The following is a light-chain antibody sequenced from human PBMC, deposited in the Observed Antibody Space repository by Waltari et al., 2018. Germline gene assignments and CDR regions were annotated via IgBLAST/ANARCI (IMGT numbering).Light chain of an antibody. CDR3: LSVADNILV. Sequence: SYELTQPSSVSVSPGQTASIICSGDELATKYVRWFQQKPGQAPVLIIYKDTERPSGIPARFSGSTSGTTVTLTITGAQVEDEADYYCLSVADNILVFGGGTKLTVL. CDR1: ELATKY. CDR2: KDT. J-gene: IGLJ3*02. V-gene: IGLV3-27*01.